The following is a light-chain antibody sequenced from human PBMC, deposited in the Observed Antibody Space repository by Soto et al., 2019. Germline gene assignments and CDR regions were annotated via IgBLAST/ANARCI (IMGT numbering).Light chain of an antibody. CDR2: AAS. J-gene: IGKJ2*01. CDR3: QQSYSTPVT. CDR1: QSISSY. V-gene: IGKV1-39*01. Sequence: DIQMTQSPSSLSASVGDRVTITCRASQSISSYLNWYQQKPGKAPKLLIYAASSLQSGVPSRFSGSGSGTDFTLTISSLQPEDFVTYYCQQSYSTPVTFGPGTKLEIK.